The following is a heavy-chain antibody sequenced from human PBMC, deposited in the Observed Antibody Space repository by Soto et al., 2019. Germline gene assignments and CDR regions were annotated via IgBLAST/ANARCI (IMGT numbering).Heavy chain of an antibody. Sequence: SETLSLTCTVSGGSFSSHYWSLIRQPPGKGLEWIGYIYYSGSTNYNPSLESRVTISLDASKNQFSLKLSSGTAADTAIDYSARNFFFATGWTKKGGNYGMDVWGKGPRVTVSS. V-gene: IGHV4-59*11. CDR1: GGSFSSHY. J-gene: IGHJ6*04. CDR2: IYYSGST. CDR3: ARNFFFATGWTKKGGNYGMDV. D-gene: IGHD3-16*01.